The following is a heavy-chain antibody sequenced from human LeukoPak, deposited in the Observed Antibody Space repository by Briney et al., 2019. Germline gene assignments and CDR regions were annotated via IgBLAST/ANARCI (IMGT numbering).Heavy chain of an antibody. CDR3: ARYGSRGSASTKFDY. CDR2: IYGRAST. V-gene: IGHV4-38-2*01. J-gene: IGHJ4*02. CDR1: GYPLGKNYY. Sequence: SETLSLTCAVSGYPLGKNYYWGWIRQSPGKGLEWIGRIYGRASTSYNPSLMNRVTMSVDTSKNHFSLQLTSVTAADTAVYYCARYGSRGSASTKFDYWGPGIQVTVSS. D-gene: IGHD4-17*01.